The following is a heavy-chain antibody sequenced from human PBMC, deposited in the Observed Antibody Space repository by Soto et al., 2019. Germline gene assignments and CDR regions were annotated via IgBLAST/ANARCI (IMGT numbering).Heavy chain of an antibody. V-gene: IGHV4-4*07. Sequence: SETLSLTCTVTGDSISSYYWSWIRQPAGKGLEWIGRIYTSGSTNYNPSLKSRVTMSVDTSKNQFSLKLSSVTAADTAVYYCARGGPLRYFDWLLSDYGMDVWGQGTTVTVS. CDR3: ARGGPLRYFDWLLSDYGMDV. CDR2: IYTSGST. J-gene: IGHJ6*02. D-gene: IGHD3-9*01. CDR1: GDSISSYY.